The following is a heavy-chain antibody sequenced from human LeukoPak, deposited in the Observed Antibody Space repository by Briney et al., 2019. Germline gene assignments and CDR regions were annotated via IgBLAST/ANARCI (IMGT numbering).Heavy chain of an antibody. D-gene: IGHD5-18*01. CDR3: ARDVDTPWAFDY. CDR2: IIPILGIA. J-gene: IGHJ4*02. CDR1: GGTFSSYA. Sequence: SVKVSCKASGGTFSSYAISWVRQAPGQGLERMGKIIPILGIANYAQKFQGRVTITADKSTSTAYMELSSLRSEDTAVYYCARDVDTPWAFDYWGQGTLVTVSS. V-gene: IGHV1-69*04.